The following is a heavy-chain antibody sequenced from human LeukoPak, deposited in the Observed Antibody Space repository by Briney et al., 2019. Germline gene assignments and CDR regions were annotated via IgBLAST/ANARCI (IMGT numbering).Heavy chain of an antibody. CDR1: NGSMTSDSYY. CDR2: IFYSGKT. Sequence: SETLSLTCTVSNGSMTSDSYYWAWVRQPPGKGLEWIGSIFYSGKTYYSASLKSRVTVSLDTSKKNFSLRLSSVTAADTVVYYCARLWIVATWFDAWGQGALVTVSS. J-gene: IGHJ5*02. V-gene: IGHV4-39*02. D-gene: IGHD2-2*03. CDR3: ARLWIVATWFDA.